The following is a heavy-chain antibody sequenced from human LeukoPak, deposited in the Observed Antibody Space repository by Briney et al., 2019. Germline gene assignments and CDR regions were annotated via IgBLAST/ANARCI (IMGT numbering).Heavy chain of an antibody. CDR1: GYTFTGYY. CDR2: INPNSGGT. V-gene: IGHV1-2*02. J-gene: IGHJ6*03. Sequence: ASLTLSCTASGYTFTGYYMRWVRQAPGQGVEWVGGINPNSGGTNYAQKFQGRVTMTRDTSIRTAHMELSRMRSDDTAVYYCARDFADIVVGPAAHHVYYYYMDGGGKGTTVAAS. CDR3: ARDFADIVVGPAAHHVYYYYMDG. D-gene: IGHD2-2*01.